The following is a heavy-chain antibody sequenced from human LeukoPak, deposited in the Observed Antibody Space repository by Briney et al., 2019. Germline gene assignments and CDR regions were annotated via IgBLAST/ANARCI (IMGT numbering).Heavy chain of an antibody. Sequence: PGGSLRLSCAASGFTFSSYSMNWVRQAPGKGLEWVSSISSSSSYIYYADSVKGRFTISRDNAKNSLYLQMNSLRAEDKAVYYCARARITMVRGVFPYVDYWGQGTLVTVSS. CDR2: ISSSSSYI. V-gene: IGHV3-21*01. D-gene: IGHD3-10*01. J-gene: IGHJ4*02. CDR3: ARARITMVRGVFPYVDY. CDR1: GFTFSSYS.